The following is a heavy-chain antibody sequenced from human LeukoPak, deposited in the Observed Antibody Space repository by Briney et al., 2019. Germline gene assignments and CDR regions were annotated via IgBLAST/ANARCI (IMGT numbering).Heavy chain of an antibody. CDR2: INPNSGGT. CDR1: GYTFTGYY. Sequence: GASVKVSCKASGYTFTGYYMHWVRQAPGQGLEWMGWINPNSGGTNYAQKFQGRVTMTRDTSISTAYMDLSRLRSDDTAVYYCARVLNPRLLYDNSGYNYYMDVWGKGTTVTVSS. J-gene: IGHJ6*03. CDR3: ARVLNPRLLYDNSGYNYYMDV. D-gene: IGHD3-22*01. V-gene: IGHV1-2*02.